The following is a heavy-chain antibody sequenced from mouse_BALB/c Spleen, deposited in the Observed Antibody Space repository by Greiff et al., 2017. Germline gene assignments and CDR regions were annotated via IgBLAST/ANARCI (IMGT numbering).Heavy chain of an antibody. CDR1: GYSITSDYA. Sequence: EVQLVESGPGLVKPSQSLSLTCTVTGYSITSDYAWNWIRQFPGNKLEWMGYISYSGSTSYNPSLKSRISITRDTSKNQFFLQLNSVTTEDTATYYCARYGNYGAMDYWGQGTSVTVSS. J-gene: IGHJ4*01. D-gene: IGHD2-1*01. CDR2: ISYSGST. V-gene: IGHV3-2*02. CDR3: ARYGNYGAMDY.